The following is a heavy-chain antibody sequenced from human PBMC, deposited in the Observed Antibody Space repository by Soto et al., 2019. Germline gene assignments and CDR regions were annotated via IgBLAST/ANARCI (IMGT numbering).Heavy chain of an antibody. D-gene: IGHD2-2*01. Sequence: LRLSCAASGFTFRNSWMHWVRQVSGKGLEWVSRINADGTSTSYADSVKGRFTISRDNAKNTLYLHVNSLRAEDTAVYYCVKVLARGVGVPRFYFDSWGQGALVTVSS. J-gene: IGHJ4*02. CDR2: INADGTST. V-gene: IGHV3-74*01. CDR3: VKVLARGVGVPRFYFDS. CDR1: GFTFRNSW.